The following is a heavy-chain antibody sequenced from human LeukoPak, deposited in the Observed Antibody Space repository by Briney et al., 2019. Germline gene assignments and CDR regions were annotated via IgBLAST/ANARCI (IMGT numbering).Heavy chain of an antibody. D-gene: IGHD1-1*01. CDR3: AIAGTGIHFDY. CDR1: GFTFSSNA. CDR2: ISYDGGNT. Sequence: GRSLRLSCAASGFTFSSNAIHWVRQAPGKGLEWVAEISYDGGNTYYADSVKGRFTISRDNSKNTLYLQMNSLRAEDTSVYYCAIAGTGIHFDYWGQGTLVTVSS. J-gene: IGHJ4*02. V-gene: IGHV3-30-3*01.